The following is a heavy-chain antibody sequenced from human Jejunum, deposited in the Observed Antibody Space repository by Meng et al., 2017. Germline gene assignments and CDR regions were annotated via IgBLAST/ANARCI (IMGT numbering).Heavy chain of an antibody. CDR3: ARALYDSGRGYYFDL. D-gene: IGHD3-9*01. V-gene: IGHV3-53*01. J-gene: IGHJ4*02. Sequence: GGSLRPSCAASEFTVSSSYLSWVRQAPGKGLEWVSVIYGGGSTYYADSVKGRFTISRDNSRNTLYLQMNSLRDEDTAVYYCARALYDSGRGYYFDLWGQGTLVTVSS. CDR2: IYGGGST. CDR1: EFTVSSSY.